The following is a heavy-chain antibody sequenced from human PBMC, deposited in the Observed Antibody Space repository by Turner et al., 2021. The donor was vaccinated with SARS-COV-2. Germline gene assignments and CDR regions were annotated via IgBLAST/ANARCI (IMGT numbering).Heavy chain of an antibody. J-gene: IGHJ3*02. CDR3: ATCRDGYNWGAFHI. V-gene: IGHV1-24*01. Sequence: QVQLVQSGAEVKKPGASVKVSCKVSGYSLTELSMHWVRQAPGKGLEWMGGVDHEDGETIYAQKFKGRVTMTEDTSTDTAYMELSSLRSEDTAVYYCATCRDGYNWGAFHIWGQGTMVTVSS. CDR1: GYSLTELS. D-gene: IGHD5-12*01. CDR2: VDHEDGET.